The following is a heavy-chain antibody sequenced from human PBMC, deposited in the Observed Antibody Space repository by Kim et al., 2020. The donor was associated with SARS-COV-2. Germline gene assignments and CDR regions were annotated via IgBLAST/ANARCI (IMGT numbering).Heavy chain of an antibody. CDR3: VRGSSDWNGFDY. CDR1: GFTFSTYW. CDR2: IESDAFSA. J-gene: IGHJ4*02. V-gene: IGHV3-74*01. Sequence: GGSLRLSCVASGFTFSTYWMHWVRQAPGKGLVGVSRIESDAFSANYADSEKGRFTISRDNAKNTLYLQINSLRVEDTAVYYCVRGSSDWNGFDYWGQGTLVTVSS. D-gene: IGHD1-1*01.